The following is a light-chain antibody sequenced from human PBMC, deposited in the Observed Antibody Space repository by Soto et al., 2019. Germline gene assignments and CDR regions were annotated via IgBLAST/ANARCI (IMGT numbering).Light chain of an antibody. V-gene: IGKV3-20*01. CDR2: GAS. CDR3: QQYGDSPLIT. J-gene: IGKJ3*01. CDR1: QTVGGNY. Sequence: EIVLTQSPGTLSLSPGERATLSCRASQTVGGNYLAWYQQKPGQAPRLLIYGASSRAAGIPDRFSGSGSGTDFALTVSRLEPEDVAVYYCQQYGDSPLITFGPGTKVDIK.